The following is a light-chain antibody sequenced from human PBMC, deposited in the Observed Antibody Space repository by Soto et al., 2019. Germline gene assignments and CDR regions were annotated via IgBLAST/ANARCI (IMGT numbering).Light chain of an antibody. V-gene: IGLV2-8*01. J-gene: IGLJ3*02. Sequence: QSALTRPPSASGSPGQSVTISCTGTSSDVGTHGYVSWYQQHAGKAPKLMIYDVTKRPSGVPDRFSGSKSANTASLTVSGLQAEDEADYYCMCYAGGNNWVFGGGTKVTVL. CDR2: DVT. CDR1: SSDVGTHGY. CDR3: MCYAGGNNWV.